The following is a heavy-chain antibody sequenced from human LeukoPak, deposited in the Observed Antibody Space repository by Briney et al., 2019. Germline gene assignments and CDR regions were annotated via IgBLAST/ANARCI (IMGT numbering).Heavy chain of an antibody. J-gene: IGHJ4*02. CDR3: ASIRGSYYMGYFDY. D-gene: IGHD1-26*01. CDR2: IIPIFGTA. CDR1: GGTFSRYA. Sequence: GASVKVSCKAPGGTFSRYAISWVRQAPGQGLEWMGGIIPIFGTANYAQKFQGRVTITTDESTSTAYMELSSLRSEDTAVYYCASIRGSYYMGYFDYWGQGTLVTVSS. V-gene: IGHV1-69*05.